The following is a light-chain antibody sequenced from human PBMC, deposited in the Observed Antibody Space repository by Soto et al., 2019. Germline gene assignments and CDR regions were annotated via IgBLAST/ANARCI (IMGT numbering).Light chain of an antibody. CDR1: QGISGY. J-gene: IGKJ1*01. CDR2: AAS. CDR3: QQYYSYPRT. V-gene: IGKV1-8*01. Sequence: AIRMTQSPSSFSASTGDRVTITCRASQGISGYLAWYQQKPGKAPKLLIYAASTLQSGVPSRFSDSGSGTDFTLTISCLQSEDFAAYYCQQYYSYPRTFGQGTKVEIK.